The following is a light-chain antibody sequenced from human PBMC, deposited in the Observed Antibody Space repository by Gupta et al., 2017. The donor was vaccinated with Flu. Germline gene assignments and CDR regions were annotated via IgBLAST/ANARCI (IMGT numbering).Light chain of an antibody. CDR3: HHRSSLPWP. J-gene: IGKJ1*01. V-gene: IGKV6-21*01. Sequence: EIVLTQSPDFQSVTPKEKVTITCRASQSIGSGLHWYQQKPDQSPKLLIKYASQSFSGVPSRFSGSGFGTDFTLTIKRREAEDAAMYYCHHRSSLPWPFGQGTKVEIK. CDR1: QSIGSG. CDR2: YAS.